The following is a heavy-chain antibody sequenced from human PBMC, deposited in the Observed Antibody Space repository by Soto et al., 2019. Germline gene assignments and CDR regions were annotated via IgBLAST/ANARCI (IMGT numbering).Heavy chain of an antibody. Sequence: QFQRVQSGAEVKKPGSSVKVSCKASGGTFGSYGLSGVRQAPGQGLEWMGGIIPIFGSANYAQKFQGRVTITADISTSTAYMELSSLRSEDTAVYSCARESGYNFGPFDYWGQGALVTVSS. J-gene: IGHJ4*02. V-gene: IGHV1-69*14. CDR1: GGTFGSYG. CDR3: ARESGYNFGPFDY. CDR2: IIPIFGSA. D-gene: IGHD5-12*01.